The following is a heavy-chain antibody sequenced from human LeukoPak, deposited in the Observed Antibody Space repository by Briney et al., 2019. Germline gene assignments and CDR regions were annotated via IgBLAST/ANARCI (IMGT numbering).Heavy chain of an antibody. CDR1: GYTFTSYD. Sequence: RRASVKVSCKASGYTFTSYDINWVRQATGQGLEWMGWMNPNSGNTGYAQKFQGRVTMTRNTSISTAYMELSSLRSEDTAVYYCARGEIATINYYYSYMAVWGKATTVTVSS. V-gene: IGHV1-8*01. CDR3: ARGEIATINYYYSYMAV. J-gene: IGHJ6*03. D-gene: IGHD5-24*01. CDR2: MNPNSGNT.